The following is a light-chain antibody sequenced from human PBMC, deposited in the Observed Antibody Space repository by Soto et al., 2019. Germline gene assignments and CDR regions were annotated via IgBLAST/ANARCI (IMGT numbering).Light chain of an antibody. J-gene: IGLJ1*01. Sequence: QSALTQPPSASGCPGQSLASSGTVTSIDVGGYNYVSWYQQHPGKAPKLMIYEVNKRPSGVPDRFSGSKSGNTASLTVSGLQAEDEADYYCSSYAGSSNVFGTGTKVTVL. V-gene: IGLV2-8*01. CDR2: EVN. CDR3: SSYAGSSNV. CDR1: SIDVGGYNY.